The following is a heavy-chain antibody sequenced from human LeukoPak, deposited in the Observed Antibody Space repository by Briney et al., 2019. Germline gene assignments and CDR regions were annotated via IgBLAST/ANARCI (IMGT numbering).Heavy chain of an antibody. Sequence: GGSLRLSCAASGFTFSSYSMNWVRQAPGKGLEWVSYITSSGTDIYYADSVKGRFTISRDNAKNSLYLQMNSLRAEDTAVYYCARGAYSYGHWGQGTLVTVSS. D-gene: IGHD5-18*01. CDR1: GFTFSSYS. J-gene: IGHJ4*02. CDR3: ARGAYSYGH. V-gene: IGHV3-21*05. CDR2: ITSSGTDI.